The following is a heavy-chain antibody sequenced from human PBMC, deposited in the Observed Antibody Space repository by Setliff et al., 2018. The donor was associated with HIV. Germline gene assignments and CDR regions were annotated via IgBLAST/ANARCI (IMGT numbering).Heavy chain of an antibody. J-gene: IGHJ6*02. D-gene: IGHD6-13*01. CDR1: GGTFSSYG. CDR3: ARVGHSSSYHYYGMDV. Sequence: SVKVSCKASGGTFSSYGISWVRQASGQGLEWMGGIIPMFGTGFYAQKFRDRVTITTDENRSTAYMELNSLRPEDTGVFYCARVGHSSSYHYYGMDVWGQGTTVTVSS. CDR2: IIPMFGTG. V-gene: IGHV1-69*05.